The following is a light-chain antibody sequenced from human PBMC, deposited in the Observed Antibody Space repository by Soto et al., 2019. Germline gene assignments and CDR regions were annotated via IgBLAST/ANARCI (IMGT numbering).Light chain of an antibody. J-gene: IGKJ5*01. CDR1: QSVSSY. CDR3: QQSSNWPRSIT. CDR2: DAS. Sequence: EIVLTQSPATPSLSPGERATLSCRASQSVSSYLAWYQQKPGQAPRLLIYDASNRATGIPARFSGSGSGTDFTLTISSLEPEDFAVYYCQQSSNWPRSITFGQGTRLEIK. V-gene: IGKV3-11*01.